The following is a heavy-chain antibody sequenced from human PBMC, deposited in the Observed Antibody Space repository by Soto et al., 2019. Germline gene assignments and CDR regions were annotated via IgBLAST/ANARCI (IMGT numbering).Heavy chain of an antibody. J-gene: IGHJ6*02. Sequence: PVGSLRLSCTSSGFTGISNYMSWVRQAPGKGLEWVSVIYSGGSTYYADSVKGRFTISRDNSKNTLYLQMNSLRAEDTAVYYCARGGYSYGYLKRYGMDVWGQGTTVTVSS. V-gene: IGHV3-53*01. D-gene: IGHD5-18*01. CDR1: GFTGISNY. CDR2: IYSGGST. CDR3: ARGGYSYGYLKRYGMDV.